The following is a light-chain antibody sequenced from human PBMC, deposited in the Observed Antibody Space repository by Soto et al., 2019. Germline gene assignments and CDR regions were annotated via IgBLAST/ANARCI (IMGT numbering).Light chain of an antibody. Sequence: IALTQSPGTLSLSPGEIATLSFSASQTISRNFLAWYQQKPGQAPRLLIYGASKRATGIPDRFSGSGSGTEFTLTISNLQSEDFAVYFCQQYHNWPPITFGQGTRLEIK. CDR1: QTISRNF. J-gene: IGKJ5*01. CDR2: GAS. CDR3: QQYHNWPPIT. V-gene: IGKV3-20*01.